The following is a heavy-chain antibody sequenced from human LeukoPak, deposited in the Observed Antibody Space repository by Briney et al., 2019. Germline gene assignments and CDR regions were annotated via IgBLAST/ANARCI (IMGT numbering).Heavy chain of an antibody. V-gene: IGHV3-23*01. J-gene: IGHJ5*02. D-gene: IGHD3-3*01. CDR2: ISGSDGST. Sequence: LPGGSLRLSCAASGFTFSNYAMTWGRQAPGKGLEWVSAISGSDGSTYYSDSVTGRFTISRDNSKNTLYLQMTSLRTDDTAVYYCAKGGYDVWSAYQIDLWGQGTLVTVSS. CDR1: GFTFSNYA. CDR3: AKGGYDVWSAYQIDL.